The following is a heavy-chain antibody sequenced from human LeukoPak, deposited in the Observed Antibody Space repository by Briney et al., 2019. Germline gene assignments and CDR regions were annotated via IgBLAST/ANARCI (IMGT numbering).Heavy chain of an antibody. CDR3: ARDTQQTNAFDI. CDR2: MNPNSGNT. J-gene: IGHJ3*02. Sequence: ASVKVSCKASGYTFTSYDINWVRQATGQGLEWMGWMNPNSGNTGYAQKFQGRVTMTRDTSTSTVYMELSSLRSEDTAVYYCARDTQQTNAFDIWGQGTMVTVSS. D-gene: IGHD6-13*01. CDR1: GYTFTSYD. V-gene: IGHV1-8*01.